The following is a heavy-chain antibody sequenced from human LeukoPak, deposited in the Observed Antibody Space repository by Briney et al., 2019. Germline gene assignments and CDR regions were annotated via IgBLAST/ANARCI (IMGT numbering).Heavy chain of an antibody. CDR2: INHSGST. CDR3: ARGLRRPAFDI. Sequence: SETLSLTCSVSGASITYYYWTWIRQPPGKGLEWIGEINHSGSTNYNPSLKSRVTISVDTSKNQFSLKLSSVTAADTAVYYCARGLRRPAFDIWGQGTMVTVSS. J-gene: IGHJ3*02. D-gene: IGHD3-16*01. V-gene: IGHV4-34*01. CDR1: GASITYYY.